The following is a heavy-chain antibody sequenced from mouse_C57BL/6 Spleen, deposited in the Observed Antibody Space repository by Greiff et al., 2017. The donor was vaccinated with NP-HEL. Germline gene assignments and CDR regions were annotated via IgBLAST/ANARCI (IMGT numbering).Heavy chain of an antibody. J-gene: IGHJ2*01. CDR2: IYPGSGST. D-gene: IGHD3-2*02. CDR1: GYTFTSYW. Sequence: QVQLQQPGAELVKPGASVKMSCKASGYTFTSYWITWVKQRPGQGLEWIGDIYPGSGSTNYNEKFKSKATLTVDTSSSTAYMQLSSLTSEDSAVYYCARSEAQATDFDYWGQGTTLTVSS. CDR3: ARSEAQATDFDY. V-gene: IGHV1-55*01.